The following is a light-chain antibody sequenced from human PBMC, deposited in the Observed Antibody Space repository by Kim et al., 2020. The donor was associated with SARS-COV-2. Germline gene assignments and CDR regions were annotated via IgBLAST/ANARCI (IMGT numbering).Light chain of an antibody. Sequence: DIQMTQSPSSLSASVGDRVTITCRASQDITNSLAWFQQKPGKAPKPLIFDASVLQSGVPSKFSGSESVTDFTLTISSLQPEDFATYYCQQYNSYPWTFGQRTKVDIK. J-gene: IGKJ1*01. V-gene: IGKV1-16*02. CDR1: QDITNS. CDR2: DAS. CDR3: QQYNSYPWT.